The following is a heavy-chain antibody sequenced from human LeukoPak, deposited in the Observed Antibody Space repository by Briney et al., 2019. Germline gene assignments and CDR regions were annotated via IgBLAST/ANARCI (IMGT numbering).Heavy chain of an antibody. D-gene: IGHD6-13*01. V-gene: IGHV3-9*01. CDR1: GFTFDDYA. Sequence: GRSLRLSCAASGFTFDDYAMHWVRQAPGKGLEWVSGISWNSGSIGYADSVKGRFTISRDNAKNSLYLQMNSLRAEDTALYYCAKDISTALAAAGAFDIWGQGTMVTVSS. J-gene: IGHJ3*02. CDR2: ISWNSGSI. CDR3: AKDISTALAAAGAFDI.